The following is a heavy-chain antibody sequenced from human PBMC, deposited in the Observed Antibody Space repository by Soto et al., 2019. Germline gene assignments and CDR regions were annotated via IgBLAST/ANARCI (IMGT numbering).Heavy chain of an antibody. CDR1: GFPFRNYG. V-gene: IGHV3-33*08. D-gene: IGHD3-16*01. Sequence: SLRLSCAVSGFPFRNYGIHWVRQAPGKGLEWVSVIWYDGSKKYYADSVKGRFTTSRDNSKNTLYLQMSSLGAEDTAVYYCARDDGGLMHVFDIWGQGTMVTVSS. J-gene: IGHJ3*02. CDR3: ARDDGGLMHVFDI. CDR2: IWYDGSKK.